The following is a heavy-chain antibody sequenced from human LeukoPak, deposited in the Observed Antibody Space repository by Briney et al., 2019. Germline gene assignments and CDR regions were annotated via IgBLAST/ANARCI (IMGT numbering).Heavy chain of an antibody. J-gene: IGHJ4*02. CDR1: GYTFTSYG. V-gene: IGHV1-18*01. Sequence: ASVKVSCKASGYTFTSYGISWVRQAPGQGLEWMGWISAYNGNTNYAQKLQGRITMTTDTSTSTAYMELRSLRSDDTAVYYCARISNYGFWSGYHGVDYWGQGTLVTVSS. CDR2: ISAYNGNT. D-gene: IGHD3-3*01. CDR3: ARISNYGFWSGYHGVDY.